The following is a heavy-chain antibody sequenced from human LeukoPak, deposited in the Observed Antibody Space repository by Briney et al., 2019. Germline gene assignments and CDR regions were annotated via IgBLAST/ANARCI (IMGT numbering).Heavy chain of an antibody. D-gene: IGHD3-3*01. J-gene: IGHJ6*02. CDR2: ISYHGKDQ. Sequence: GGSLRLSCAASGFTFSSYAMHWVRQAPGKGLDWVAVISYHGKDQYYADSVKGRLTISRDYSKNTLDLQMNSLRAEDTAVYYCARDAPTYYDFWSGYYTVDYYYGMDVWGQGTTVTVSS. V-gene: IGHV3-30*04. CDR3: ARDAPTYYDFWSGYYTVDYYYGMDV. CDR1: GFTFSSYA.